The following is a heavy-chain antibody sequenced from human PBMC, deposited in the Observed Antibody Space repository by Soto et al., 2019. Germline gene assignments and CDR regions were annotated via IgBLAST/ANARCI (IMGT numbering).Heavy chain of an antibody. Sequence: GSLGLSCAASGFTFSSYSMNWVPQAPGKGLEWVSYISSSSSTIYYADSVKGRFTISRDNAKNSLYLQMNSLRAEDTAVYYCARDVAGLGNDYWGQGTLVTVSS. CDR2: ISSSSSTI. J-gene: IGHJ4*02. D-gene: IGHD7-27*01. V-gene: IGHV3-48*01. CDR1: GFTFSSYS. CDR3: ARDVAGLGNDY.